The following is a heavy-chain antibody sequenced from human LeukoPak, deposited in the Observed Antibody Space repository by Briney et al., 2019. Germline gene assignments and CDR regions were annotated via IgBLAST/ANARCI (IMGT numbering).Heavy chain of an antibody. CDR3: SLYGGNSNTDY. D-gene: IGHD2-21*01. CDR2: IYPGDSDT. V-gene: IGHV5-51*01. J-gene: IGHJ4*02. Sequence: GESLKISFKGSGCRFTSYWIGWGRPMPGKGLEGMGIIYPGDSDTRYSPSFQGQVTISADKSISTAYLQWSSLKASDTAMYYCSLYGGNSNTDYWGQGTLVTVSS. CDR1: GCRFTSYW.